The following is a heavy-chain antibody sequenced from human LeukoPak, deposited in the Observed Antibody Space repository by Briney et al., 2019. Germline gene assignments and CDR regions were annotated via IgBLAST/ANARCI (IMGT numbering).Heavy chain of an antibody. CDR1: GFTFSNYA. J-gene: IGHJ3*02. CDR2: ISGSDDYT. Sequence: GESLRLSCAASGFTFSNYAMSWVRQAPGKGLKWVSAISGSDDYTYYADSVKGRFTISRDNSKNTLYLQMNSLRAEDTAVYYCAKSIVGATLGPYAFDIWGQGTMVTVSS. V-gene: IGHV3-23*01. D-gene: IGHD1-26*01. CDR3: AKSIVGATLGPYAFDI.